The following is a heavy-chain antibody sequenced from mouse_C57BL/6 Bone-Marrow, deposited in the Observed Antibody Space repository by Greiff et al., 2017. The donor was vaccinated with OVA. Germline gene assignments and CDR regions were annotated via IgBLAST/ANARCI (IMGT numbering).Heavy chain of an antibody. CDR3: ASRDVRSFYYFDY. Sequence: QVQLQQSGAELAKPGASVKLSCKASGYTFTSYWMHWVKQRPGQGLEWIGYINPSSGYTKYNQKFKDKATLTADKSSSTAYMQLSSLTYEDSAVYYCASRDVRSFYYFDYWGQGTTLTVSS. J-gene: IGHJ2*01. D-gene: IGHD3-3*01. V-gene: IGHV1-7*01. CDR2: INPSSGYT. CDR1: GYTFTSYW.